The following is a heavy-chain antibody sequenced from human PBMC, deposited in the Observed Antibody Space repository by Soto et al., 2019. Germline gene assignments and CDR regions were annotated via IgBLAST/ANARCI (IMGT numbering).Heavy chain of an antibody. D-gene: IGHD6-19*01. J-gene: IGHJ4*02. CDR2: IWYDGSNK. CDR3: ARPSFSSLAVAGTGLDY. Sequence: GGSLRLSCAASGFTFSSYGMHWVRQAPGKGLEWVAVIWYDGSNKYYADSLKGRFTISRDNSKNTLYLQMNSLRAEDTAVYYCARPSFSSLAVAGTGLDYWGQGTLVTVSS. V-gene: IGHV3-33*01. CDR1: GFTFSSYG.